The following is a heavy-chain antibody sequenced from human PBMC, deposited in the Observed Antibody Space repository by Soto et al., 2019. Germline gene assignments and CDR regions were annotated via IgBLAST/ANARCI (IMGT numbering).Heavy chain of an antibody. J-gene: IGHJ5*02. V-gene: IGHV3-21*01. CDR3: ARGAYYDVNWFDP. CDR2: ISSSSSYI. CDR1: GFTFSSYS. Sequence: GGSLRLSCAASGFTFSSYSMNWVRQAPGKGLEWVSSISSSSSYIYYADSVKGRFTISRDNAKNSLYLQMNSLRAEDTAVYYCARGAYYDVNWFDPWGQGTLVTVSS. D-gene: IGHD3-22*01.